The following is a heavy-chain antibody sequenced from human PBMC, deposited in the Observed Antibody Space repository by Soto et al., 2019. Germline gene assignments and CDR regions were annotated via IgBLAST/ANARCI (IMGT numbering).Heavy chain of an antibody. CDR3: AGDCVGDLAY. V-gene: IGHV1-18*03. CDR2: ISGYNGDT. D-gene: IGHD2-21*01. CDR1: GYTFTSYG. Sequence: QVQLVQSGGEVKQPGASVKVSCKTSGYTFTSYGISWVRQAPGQGLEWRGWISGYNGDTKYVQKFQGRVTLTTDTSTNTAYMEVRSLISGDMAVYYCAGDCVGDLAYWGQGPLVSVSS. J-gene: IGHJ4*02.